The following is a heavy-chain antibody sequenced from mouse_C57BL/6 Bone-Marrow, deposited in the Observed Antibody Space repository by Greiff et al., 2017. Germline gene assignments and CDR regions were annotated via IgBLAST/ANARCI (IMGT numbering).Heavy chain of an antibody. J-gene: IGHJ1*03. D-gene: IGHD2-12*01. CDR3: ARDAFSSDWYFDV. V-gene: IGHV7-1*01. CDR2: SRNKANAYTT. Sequence: EVKLVESGGGLVQSGRSLRLSCATSGFTFSDFYMEWVRQAPGKGLEWIAASRNKANAYTTEYSASVKGRFIVSRDTSQSILYLQMNALRAEDTAIYYCARDAFSSDWYFDVWGTGTTVTVSS. CDR1: GFTFSDFY.